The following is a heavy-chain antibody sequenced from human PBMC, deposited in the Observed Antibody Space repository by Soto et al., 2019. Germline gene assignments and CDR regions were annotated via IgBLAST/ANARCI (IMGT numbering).Heavy chain of an antibody. D-gene: IGHD6-13*01. CDR1: GSALTSYA. V-gene: IGHV1-3*01. CDR3: ARGGIAYYYYYGMDV. Sequence: ASVKVSSKASGSALTSYAMHWVRQALGQRLEWMGWINAGNGNTKYSQKFQGRVTITRDTSASTAYMELSSLRSEDTAVYYCARGGIAYYYYYGMDVWGQGTTVTVSS. CDR2: INAGNGNT. J-gene: IGHJ6*02.